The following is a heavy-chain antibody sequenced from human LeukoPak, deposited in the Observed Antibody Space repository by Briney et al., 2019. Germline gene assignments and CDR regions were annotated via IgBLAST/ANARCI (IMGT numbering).Heavy chain of an antibody. CDR2: IKRDGNEK. Sequence: AGGSLRLSCAASGFTFSSYWMNWVRQAPGKGLEWVANIKRDGNEKNYVDSVRGRFSISRDNAKNSLYLQMDSLRAEDTAVYYCAKEGAYPIITYDSWVQGALVTVSS. D-gene: IGHD3-10*01. J-gene: IGHJ5*01. CDR3: AKEGAYPIITYDS. V-gene: IGHV3-7*01. CDR1: GFTFSSYW.